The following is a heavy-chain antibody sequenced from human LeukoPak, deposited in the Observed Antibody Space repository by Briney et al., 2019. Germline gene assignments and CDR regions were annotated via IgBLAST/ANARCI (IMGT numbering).Heavy chain of an antibody. Sequence: PSETLSLTCTVSGGSISSGTYYWTWIRQPAGQGLEWIGRIYTSGSTNYNPSLKSRVTISVDTSKNQFSLKLSSVTAADTAVYYCARAYSSSNWFDPWGQGTLVTVSS. D-gene: IGHD6-6*01. V-gene: IGHV4-61*02. CDR1: GGSISSGTYY. CDR3: ARAYSSSNWFDP. CDR2: IYTSGST. J-gene: IGHJ5*02.